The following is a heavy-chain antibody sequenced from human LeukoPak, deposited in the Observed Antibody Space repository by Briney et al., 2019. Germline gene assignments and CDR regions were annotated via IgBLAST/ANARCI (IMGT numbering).Heavy chain of an antibody. D-gene: IGHD3-9*01. Sequence: GGSLRLSCAASGFTFSSYSMNWVRQAPGKGLEWVSSISSSSSYIYYADSVKGPFTISRDNAKNSLYLQMNSLRAEDTAVYYCARGELYFDWLLDYWGQGTLVTVSS. CDR3: ARGELYFDWLLDY. V-gene: IGHV3-21*01. CDR2: ISSSSSYI. J-gene: IGHJ4*02. CDR1: GFTFSSYS.